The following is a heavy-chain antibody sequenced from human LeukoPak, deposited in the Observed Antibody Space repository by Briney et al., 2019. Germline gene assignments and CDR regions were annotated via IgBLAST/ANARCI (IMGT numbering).Heavy chain of an antibody. D-gene: IGHD6-19*01. CDR3: ARSASGWGFDS. CDR2: IYSVDSDT. Sequence: GGSLKIPWKGLGYRFTTYWIGWVRQLPGKGLGGVVIIYSVDSDTRYRPPFQGQVTIPAAKSIRTAYLQWSSLKAADSAMYSFARSASGWGFDSWGEGALVSVS. J-gene: IGHJ4*02. V-gene: IGHV5-51*01. CDR1: GYRFTTYW.